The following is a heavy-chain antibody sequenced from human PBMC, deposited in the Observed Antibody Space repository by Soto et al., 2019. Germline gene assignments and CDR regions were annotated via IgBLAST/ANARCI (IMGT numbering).Heavy chain of an antibody. CDR3: AREAGIWTATLIPFEQ. CDR1: GYTFTNHY. J-gene: IGHJ4*01. CDR2: INPSGGST. D-gene: IGHD3-9*01. V-gene: IGHV1-46*01. Sequence: VSVKVSCKASGYTFTNHYKHWVRQAPGQGLEWMGIINPSGGSTSESQEFQGRLTLTRDTSTSTVYMELSSLRSEDTAVFYCAREAGIWTATLIPFEQWG.